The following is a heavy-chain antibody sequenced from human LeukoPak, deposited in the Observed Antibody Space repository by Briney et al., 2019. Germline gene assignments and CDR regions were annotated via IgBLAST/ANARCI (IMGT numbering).Heavy chain of an antibody. D-gene: IGHD3-22*01. CDR3: ARDKVVVAQGYYYGMDV. Sequence: GRSLRLSCAASGFTFSSYSMNWVRQAPGKGLEWVSYISSSSSTIYYADSVKGRFTISRDNAKNSLYLQMNSLRDEDTAVYYCARDKVVVAQGYYYGMDVWGQGTTVTVSS. CDR2: ISSSSSTI. J-gene: IGHJ6*02. CDR1: GFTFSSYS. V-gene: IGHV3-48*02.